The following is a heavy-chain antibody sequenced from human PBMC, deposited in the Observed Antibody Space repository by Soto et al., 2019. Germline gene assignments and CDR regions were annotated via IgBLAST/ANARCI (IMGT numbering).Heavy chain of an antibody. CDR3: AHRRRIRSGGWFDP. D-gene: IGHD1-26*01. CDR2: IYWDDNK. V-gene: IGHV2-5*02. CDR1: GFSLSTSGVG. J-gene: IGHJ5*02. Sequence: ESGPTLVNPTQTLTLTCTFSGFSLSTSGVGVGWIRQPPGKALEWLAFIYWDDNKRYSPSLKSRLTITKDTSKNQVVLTMTNMDPVDTATYYCAHRRRIRSGGWFDPWGQGTLVTVSS.